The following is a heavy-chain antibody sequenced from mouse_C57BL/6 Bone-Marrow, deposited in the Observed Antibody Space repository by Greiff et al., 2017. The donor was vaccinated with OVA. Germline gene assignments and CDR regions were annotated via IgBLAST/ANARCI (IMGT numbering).Heavy chain of an antibody. Sequence: VQLQQHGAELVKPGASVKVSCKASGYTFTSYWMHWVKQRPGQGLEWIGRIHPSDSDTNYNQNFKGKATLTVDRSSSTAYMQLSSLTSEDSALYYCTLGYYGSSYGFAYWGLGTLVTVSA. J-gene: IGHJ3*01. D-gene: IGHD1-1*01. V-gene: IGHV1-74*01. CDR1: GYTFTSYW. CDR2: IHPSDSDT. CDR3: TLGYYGSSYGFAY.